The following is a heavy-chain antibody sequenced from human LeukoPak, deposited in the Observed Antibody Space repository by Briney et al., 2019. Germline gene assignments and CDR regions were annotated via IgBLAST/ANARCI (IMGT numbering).Heavy chain of an antibody. D-gene: IGHD1-26*01. J-gene: IGHJ4*02. V-gene: IGHV3-21*01. CDR3: ARDLWGLLGRDY. CDR2: ISSSSSYI. Sequence: PGGSLRLSCAASGFTFSSYSMNWFRQAPGKGLEWVSSISSSSSYIYYADSVKGRFTISRDNAKNSLYLQMNSLRAEDTAVYYCARDLWGLLGRDYWGQGTLVTVSS. CDR1: GFTFSSYS.